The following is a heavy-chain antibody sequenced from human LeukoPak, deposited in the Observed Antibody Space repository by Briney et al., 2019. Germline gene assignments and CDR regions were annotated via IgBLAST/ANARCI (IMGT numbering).Heavy chain of an antibody. J-gene: IGHJ4*02. CDR3: ARDRPYDFWSGYSLDY. D-gene: IGHD3-3*01. Sequence: ASVKVSCNASGYTFTSYGISWVRQAPGQGLEWMGWISAYNGNTNYAQKLQGRVTMTTDTSTSTAYMELRSLRSDDTAVYYCARDRPYDFWSGYSLDYWGQGTLVTVSS. CDR2: ISAYNGNT. V-gene: IGHV1-18*01. CDR1: GYTFTSYG.